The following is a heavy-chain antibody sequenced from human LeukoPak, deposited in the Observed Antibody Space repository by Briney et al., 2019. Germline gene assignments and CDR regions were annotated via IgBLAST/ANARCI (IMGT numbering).Heavy chain of an antibody. J-gene: IGHJ5*02. CDR2: FYYSGST. D-gene: IGHD1-26*01. CDR1: GGSISSYY. V-gene: IGHV4-59*01. CDR3: ARDRSYVWFDP. Sequence: PPQTLSLTCTVSGGSISSYYWSWIRQPRAKGLEWIGYFYYSGSTNYNPSLKSRVTISVDTSKNQFSLKLSSVTAADTAVYYCARDRSYVWFDPWGQGTLVTVSS.